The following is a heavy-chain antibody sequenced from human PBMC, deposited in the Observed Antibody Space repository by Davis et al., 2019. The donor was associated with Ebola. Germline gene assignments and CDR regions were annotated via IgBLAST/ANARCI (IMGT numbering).Heavy chain of an antibody. CDR2: IYAGDSDS. Sequence: ESPMIHCKGSGYGFADYWIARVRQTPGKGLEWMGIIYAGDSDSRYSPSFEGQVTISVDRSITTAYLQWRSLRASDTAIYYCARQESLYGWSDYWGQGTLVTVSS. J-gene: IGHJ4*02. D-gene: IGHD3-10*01. CDR3: ARQESLYGWSDY. CDR1: GYGFADYW. V-gene: IGHV5-51*01.